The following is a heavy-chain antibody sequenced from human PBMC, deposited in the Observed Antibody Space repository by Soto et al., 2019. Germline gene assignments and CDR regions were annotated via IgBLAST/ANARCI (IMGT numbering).Heavy chain of an antibody. CDR3: VKATTKYYYDSSGYYYFHFDL. CDR2: IFSGGST. CDR1: GFTVSSNY. J-gene: IGHJ2*01. V-gene: IGHV3-66*01. D-gene: IGHD3-22*01. Sequence: GGSLRLSCAASGFTVSSNYMSWVRQAPEKGLEWVSVIFSGGSTYYADSVKGRFTISRDNSKNTLYLQMSSLRAEDTAVYYCVKATTKYYYDSSGYYYFHFDLWGRGTLVTVSS.